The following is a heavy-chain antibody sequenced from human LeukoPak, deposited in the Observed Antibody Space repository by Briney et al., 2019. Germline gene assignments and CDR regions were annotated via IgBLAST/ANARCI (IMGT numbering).Heavy chain of an antibody. CDR3: SRVGAAAGPYYFDY. CDR1: AYTFTNHA. D-gene: IGHD6-13*01. CDR2: INAGNGNT. V-gene: IGHV1-3*01. J-gene: IGHJ4*02. Sequence: ASVKVSCKASAYTFTNHAIHWVRQAPGQRLEWMGWINAGNGNTKYSQKIQGRVSITRDTSASTAYMELSSLRSEDTAVYYCSRVGAAAGPYYFDYWDQGTLVTVSS.